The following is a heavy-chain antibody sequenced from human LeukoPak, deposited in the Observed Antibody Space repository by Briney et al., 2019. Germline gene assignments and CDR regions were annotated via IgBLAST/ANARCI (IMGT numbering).Heavy chain of an antibody. J-gene: IGHJ4*02. V-gene: IGHV4-59*01. CDR1: GGSISSYY. CDR2: IFHSGST. CDR3: VRDNGDRFDY. Sequence: PSETLSLTCTVSGGSISSYYRTWIRQPPGEGLEWIGYIFHSGSTNYNPSLKSRVTISLDTSKSQFSLRLSSVTAADTAVYYCVRDNGDRFDYWGQGTLVTVSS. D-gene: IGHD2-8*01.